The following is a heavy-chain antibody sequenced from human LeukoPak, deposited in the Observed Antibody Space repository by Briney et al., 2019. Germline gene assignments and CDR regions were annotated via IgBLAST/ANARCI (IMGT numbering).Heavy chain of an antibody. CDR2: IGGSGGST. V-gene: IGHV3-23*01. J-gene: IGHJ4*02. CDR3: AKDRHYYGSGSYQALFDY. Sequence: PGGSLRLSCAASGFTFSSYAMSWVRQAPGKGLEWVSGIGGSGGSTYYADSVKGRFTISRDNSKNTLYLQMNSLRAEDTAVYYCAKDRHYYGSGSYQALFDYWGQGTLVTVSS. CDR1: GFTFSSYA. D-gene: IGHD3-10*01.